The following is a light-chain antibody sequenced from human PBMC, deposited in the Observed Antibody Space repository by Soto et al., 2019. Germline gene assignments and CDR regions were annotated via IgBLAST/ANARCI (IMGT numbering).Light chain of an antibody. CDR3: QQSYSIPLT. Sequence: GDRVTITCRASQSISSYLNWYQQKPGKAPKLLIYAASSLQSGVPSRFSGSGSGTDFTLTISSLQPGDFATYFCQQSYSIPLTFGGGTKVDIK. J-gene: IGKJ4*01. CDR1: QSISSY. V-gene: IGKV1-39*01. CDR2: AAS.